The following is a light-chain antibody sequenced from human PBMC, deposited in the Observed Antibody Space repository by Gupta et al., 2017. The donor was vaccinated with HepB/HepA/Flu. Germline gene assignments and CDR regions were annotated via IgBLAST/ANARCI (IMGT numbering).Light chain of an antibody. V-gene: IGKV3-20*01. CDR2: DAS. J-gene: IGKJ5*01. CDR1: QTVGNSY. Sequence: EIVLTQSPATLSLSPGERATLSCRASQTVGNSYLAWYQQQPGQAPRLLIYDASRRATGIPDRFSGSESGTDFTLTISRLESEDFVVYYCQQDDYSPITFGQGTRLEIK. CDR3: QQDDYSPIT.